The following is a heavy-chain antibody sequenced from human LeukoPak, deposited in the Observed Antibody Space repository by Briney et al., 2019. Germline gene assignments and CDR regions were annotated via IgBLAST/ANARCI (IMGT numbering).Heavy chain of an antibody. D-gene: IGHD6-19*01. CDR1: GVTFSSYA. V-gene: IGHV3-23*01. J-gene: IGHJ4*02. Sequence: PGGSLRLSCAASGVTFSSYAMSWVRQAPGKGLEWVSAISGSGGSTYYADSVKGRFTISRDNSKNTLYLQMSSLRAEDTAVYYCAGQVAVAAPSDYGGQGTLVTVSS. CDR3: AGQVAVAAPSDY. CDR2: ISGSGGST.